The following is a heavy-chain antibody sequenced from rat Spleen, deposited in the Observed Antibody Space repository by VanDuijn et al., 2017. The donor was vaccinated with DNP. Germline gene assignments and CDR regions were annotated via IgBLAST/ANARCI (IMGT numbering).Heavy chain of an antibody. Sequence: EVQLVGSGGGLVQPGRSLKLSCAASGFTFSDYNMAWVRQAPKKGLEWVATISYDDGSTYYRDSVKGRFTISRDNAKSTLYLQMDSLNSEDTATYYCVRWNSGHFDYWGQGVMVPVSS. D-gene: IGHD4-3*01. CDR1: GFTFSDYN. J-gene: IGHJ2*01. CDR2: ISYDDGST. V-gene: IGHV5-7*01. CDR3: VRWNSGHFDY.